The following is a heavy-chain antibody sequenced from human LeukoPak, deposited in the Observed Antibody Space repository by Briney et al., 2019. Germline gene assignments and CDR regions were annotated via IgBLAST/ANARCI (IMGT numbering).Heavy chain of an antibody. J-gene: IGHJ4*02. V-gene: IGHV3-64*02. D-gene: IGHD5-18*01. Sequence: RGSLRRSCAASGFTSSRYTIRWVRQSPGAVLEYVSTISGNGGDTYYADFVEGRFTISRDNSENTVYLQMGSLRAEDMAVYFCARGFPGYSYGSFDYWGQGTLVTVSS. CDR3: ARGFPGYSYGSFDY. CDR1: GFTSSRYT. CDR2: ISGNGGDT.